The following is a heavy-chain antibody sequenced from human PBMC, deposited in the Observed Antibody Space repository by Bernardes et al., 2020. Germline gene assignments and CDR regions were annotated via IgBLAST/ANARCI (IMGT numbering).Heavy chain of an antibody. CDR2: TYYRSKWYN. J-gene: IGHJ4*02. Sequence: SHTLSLNCAISGDSVSSNSAAWNWIRQSPSRGLEWLGRTYYRSKWYNDYAESVKSRISINPETFKNQFSLQLNSVTPEDTAVYYCARDGGTNYHLFDYWGQGTLVTVSS. CDR1: GDSVSSNSAA. CDR3: ARDGGTNYHLFDY. D-gene: IGHD1-26*01. V-gene: IGHV6-1*01.